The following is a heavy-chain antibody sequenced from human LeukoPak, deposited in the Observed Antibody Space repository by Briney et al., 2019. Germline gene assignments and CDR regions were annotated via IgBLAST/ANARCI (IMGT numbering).Heavy chain of an antibody. J-gene: IGHJ4*02. CDR3: ARDLSYGDYVWDY. CDR1: GSTFSSYA. CDR2: IYSGGGT. V-gene: IGHV3-66*01. D-gene: IGHD4-17*01. Sequence: GGSLRLSCAASGSTFSSYAMSWVRQAPGKGLEWVSAIYSGGGTYYADSVKGRFTISRDNSKNTVYLQMNSLRAEDTAAYYCARDLSYGDYVWDYWGQGTLVTVSS.